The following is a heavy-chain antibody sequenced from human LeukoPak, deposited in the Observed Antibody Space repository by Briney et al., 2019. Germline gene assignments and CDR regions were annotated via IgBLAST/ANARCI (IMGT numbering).Heavy chain of an antibody. Sequence: ASVQVSCKASGYSFSIYGITWARQAPGQGLEYLGWISASDGTTNYAQKVQDRVTMTTDTSTSTAYLELRSLRSEDTAVYYCAREGSPGRGSYLYWGQGTLVTVSS. J-gene: IGHJ4*02. V-gene: IGHV1-18*01. D-gene: IGHD1-26*01. CDR3: AREGSPGRGSYLY. CDR1: GYSFSIYG. CDR2: ISASDGTT.